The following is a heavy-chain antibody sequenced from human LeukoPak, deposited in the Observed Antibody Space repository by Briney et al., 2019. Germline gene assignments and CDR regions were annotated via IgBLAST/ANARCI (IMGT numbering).Heavy chain of an antibody. D-gene: IGHD2-8*01. J-gene: IGHJ4*02. V-gene: IGHV3-23*01. CDR1: GFTFSSYG. CDR2: ISGSGGST. Sequence: GGSLRLSCAASGFTFSSYGMSWVRQAPGKGLEWVSAISGSGGSTYYADSVKGRFTISRDNAKNSLYLQMNSLRAEDTAVYYCARHIVLMVYAPRAYFDYWGQGTLVTVSS. CDR3: ARHIVLMVYAPRAYFDY.